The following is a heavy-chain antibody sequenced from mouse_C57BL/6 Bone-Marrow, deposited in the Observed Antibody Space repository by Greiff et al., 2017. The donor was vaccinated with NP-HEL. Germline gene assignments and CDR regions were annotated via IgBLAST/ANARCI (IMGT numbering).Heavy chain of an antibody. J-gene: IGHJ3*01. CDR2: IDPNGGGT. V-gene: IGHV1-72*01. CDR1: GYTFTSYW. D-gene: IGHD1-1*01. Sequence: QVQLQQPGAELVKPGASVKLSCKASGYTFTSYWMHWVKQRPGRGLEWIGRIDPNGGGTKYNEKFKSKATLTVDKPSSTAYMQLSSLTSEDSAVYFCARNYYGSSPAWFAYWGQGTLVTVSA. CDR3: ARNYYGSSPAWFAY.